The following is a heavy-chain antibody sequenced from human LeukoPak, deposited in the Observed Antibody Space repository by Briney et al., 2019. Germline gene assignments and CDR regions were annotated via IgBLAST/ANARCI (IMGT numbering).Heavy chain of an antibody. CDR3: ARDASALH. D-gene: IGHD3-3*01. V-gene: IGHV3-7*01. J-gene: IGHJ4*02. CDR1: GIIMTKYW. Sequence: GGSLRLSCVASGIIMTKYWMTWVRQVPGKGLEWVATIKQDGNEKYYVDSVKGRFTISRDNAKNSLSLQMNSLRVDDTAVYYCARDASALHWGQGTLVTVSS. CDR2: IKQDGNEK.